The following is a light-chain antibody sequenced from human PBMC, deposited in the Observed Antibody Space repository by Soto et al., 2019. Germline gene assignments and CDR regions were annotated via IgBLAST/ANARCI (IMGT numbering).Light chain of an antibody. V-gene: IGKV1-5*03. CDR1: QSISNH. Sequence: DIQMTQSPSSLSASVEDRVIITCRASQSISNHLNWYQQKPGKAPKLLIYKASTLKSGVPSRFSGSGSGTEFTLTITSLQPDDYATYYCQRYNAYPLTIGGGTKVDIK. J-gene: IGKJ4*01. CDR2: KAS. CDR3: QRYNAYPLT.